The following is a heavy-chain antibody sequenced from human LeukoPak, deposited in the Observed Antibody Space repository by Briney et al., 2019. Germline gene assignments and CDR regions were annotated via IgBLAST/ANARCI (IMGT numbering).Heavy chain of an antibody. CDR2: IRPDGGKK. Sequence: GGSLRLSCSASGLTFSTCAMHWVRQAPGRGLVWLTLIRPDGGKKFYSDSVKGRFTVSRDNFKNMLYLEMNSLRSEDTAVYYCVKDDPVLHFWGQGTLVSVSS. J-gene: IGHJ4*02. CDR3: VKDDPVLHF. CDR1: GLTFSTCA. V-gene: IGHV3-30*02.